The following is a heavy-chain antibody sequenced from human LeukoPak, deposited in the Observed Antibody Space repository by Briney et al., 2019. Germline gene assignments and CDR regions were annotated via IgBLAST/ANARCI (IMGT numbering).Heavy chain of an antibody. J-gene: IGHJ4*02. Sequence: GGSLRLSCAASGFTVSSSYMSWVRQAPGKGLEWVSVLYSGGTTYYADSVTGRFTISRDNSKNTLYLQMNSLRAGDTAVYYCAKDLALYYYDSSRRDYWGQGTLVTVSS. CDR3: AKDLALYYYDSSRRDY. V-gene: IGHV3-53*05. CDR1: GFTVSSSY. D-gene: IGHD3-22*01. CDR2: LYSGGTT.